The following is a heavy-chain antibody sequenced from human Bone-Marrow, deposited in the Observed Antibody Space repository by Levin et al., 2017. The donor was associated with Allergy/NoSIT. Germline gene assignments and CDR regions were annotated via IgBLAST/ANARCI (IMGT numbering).Heavy chain of an antibody. CDR2: INPGDSDT. Sequence: RGESLKISCQGSGYSFTTYWIGWMRQMPGKGLEWMGIINPGDSDTRYSPSFQGQVTISVDKSISTAYLQWSSLKASDTAIYYCARLVAATFSYYGMDVWGQGTTVTVSS. J-gene: IGHJ6*02. CDR1: GYSFTTYW. D-gene: IGHD2-15*01. V-gene: IGHV5-51*01. CDR3: ARLVAATFSYYGMDV.